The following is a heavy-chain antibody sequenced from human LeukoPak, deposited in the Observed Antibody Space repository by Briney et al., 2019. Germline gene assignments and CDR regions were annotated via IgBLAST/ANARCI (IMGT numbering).Heavy chain of an antibody. V-gene: IGHV1-8*01. J-gene: IGHJ4*02. CDR1: VYTFTPYD. D-gene: IGHD3-9*01. CDR3: GRAHSTYYDILTGYYRHKYYFDY. CDR2: MNPNSGNT. Sequence: APVKLSSKASVYTFTPYDINWVRQATGHGLEWMGWMNPNSGNTGYAQKFQGRVTMTRNNSISTVYMELSSLRSEDTAVYYCGRAHSTYYDILTGYYRHKYYFDYWGQGTLVTVSS.